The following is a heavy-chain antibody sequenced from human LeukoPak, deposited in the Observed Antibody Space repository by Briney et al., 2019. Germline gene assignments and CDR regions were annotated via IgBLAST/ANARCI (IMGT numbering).Heavy chain of an antibody. CDR3: ASELTETRYCSSTSCPTSMDV. V-gene: IGHV1-2*02. CDR2: INPNSGVT. Sequence: ASVKVSCKASGCTFTGYYMHWVRQAPGQGLEWMGWINPNSGVTKYAQKFQGRVTMTRDTSISTVYMELSRLRSDDTAVYYCASELTETRYCSSTSCPTSMDVWGKGTTVTVSS. D-gene: IGHD2-2*01. J-gene: IGHJ6*03. CDR1: GCTFTGYY.